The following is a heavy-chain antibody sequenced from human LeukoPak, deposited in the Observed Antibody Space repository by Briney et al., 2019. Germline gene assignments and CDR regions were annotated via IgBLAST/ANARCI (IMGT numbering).Heavy chain of an antibody. Sequence: PSETLSLTCAVYGGSFSGYYWSWIRQPPGKGLEWIGEINHSGSTNYNPSLKSRVTISVDTSKNQFSLKPSSVTAADTAVYYCARREGFWSGTYYYYYYGMDVWGQGTTVTVSS. D-gene: IGHD3-3*01. V-gene: IGHV4-34*01. J-gene: IGHJ6*02. CDR2: INHSGST. CDR3: ARREGFWSGTYYYYYYGMDV. CDR1: GGSFSGYY.